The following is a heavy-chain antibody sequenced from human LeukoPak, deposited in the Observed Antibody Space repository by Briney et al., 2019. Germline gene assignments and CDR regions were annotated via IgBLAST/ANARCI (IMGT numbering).Heavy chain of an antibody. Sequence: GESLKISCKGSGYSFTNYWIAWVRQMPGKGLEWMGIIYPGDSDTRYSPSIQGQVTLSADKSISTASLQWSSLKASDTAMYYCARGRYCTRTSCSHFDYWGQGTLVTVSS. CDR2: IYPGDSDT. J-gene: IGHJ4*02. V-gene: IGHV5-51*01. D-gene: IGHD2-2*01. CDR1: GYSFTNYW. CDR3: ARGRYCTRTSCSHFDY.